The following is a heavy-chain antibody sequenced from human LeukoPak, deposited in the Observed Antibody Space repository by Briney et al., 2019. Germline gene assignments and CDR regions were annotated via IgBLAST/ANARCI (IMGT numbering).Heavy chain of an antibody. V-gene: IGHV3-48*03. Sequence: PGGSLRLSCAASGFTFSSYEMNWVRQAPGKGLEWVSYISSSGSTIYYADSVKGRFTISRDNAKNSLYLQMNSLRAEDTAVYYCARAISGYYYVFDYWGQGTLVTVSS. CDR3: ARAISGYYYVFDY. D-gene: IGHD3-22*01. CDR2: ISSSGSTI. CDR1: GFTFSSYE. J-gene: IGHJ4*02.